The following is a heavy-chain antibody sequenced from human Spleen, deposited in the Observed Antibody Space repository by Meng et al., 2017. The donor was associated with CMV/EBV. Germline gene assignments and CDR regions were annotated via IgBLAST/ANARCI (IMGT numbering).Heavy chain of an antibody. J-gene: IGHJ4*02. V-gene: IGHV6-1*01. CDR1: GDCVSSNSAA. Sequence: ETLSLTSAIAGDCVSSNSAAWYWIRQSPSRGLEWLGRTYYRSKWSNDYSVSVKSRIPFNPDTSNNQFSLQLNSVTPEDTAVYYGARSPDNWNYRKSNNFDYWGQGTLVTVSS. CDR2: TYYRSKWSN. CDR3: ARSPDNWNYRKSNNFDY. D-gene: IGHD1-7*01.